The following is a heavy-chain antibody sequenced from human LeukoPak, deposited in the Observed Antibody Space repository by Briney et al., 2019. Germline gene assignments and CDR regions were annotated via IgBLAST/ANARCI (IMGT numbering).Heavy chain of an antibody. J-gene: IGHJ4*02. Sequence: GASVKVSCKVSGYTLTELSMHWVRQAPGKGLEWMGGFDPEDGETIYAQKFQGRVTMTEDTSTDTAYMELSSLKASDTAMYYCARLSSDIVVVPAAVDYWGQGTLVTVSS. CDR1: GYTLTELS. CDR3: ARLSSDIVVVPAAVDY. CDR2: FDPEDGET. V-gene: IGHV1-24*01. D-gene: IGHD2-2*01.